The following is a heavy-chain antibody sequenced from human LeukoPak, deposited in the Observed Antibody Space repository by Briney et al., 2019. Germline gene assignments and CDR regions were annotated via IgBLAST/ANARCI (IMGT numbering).Heavy chain of an antibody. J-gene: IGHJ4*02. Sequence: SETLSLTCAAYGGSFSGYYWSWIRQPPGKGLEWIGEINHSGSTNYNPSLKSRVTISVDTSKNQFSLKLSSVTAADTAVYYCARGPSCSSTSCYGHYYFDYWGQGTLVTVSS. CDR2: INHSGST. D-gene: IGHD2-2*01. V-gene: IGHV4-34*01. CDR3: ARGPSCSSTSCYGHYYFDY. CDR1: GGSFSGYY.